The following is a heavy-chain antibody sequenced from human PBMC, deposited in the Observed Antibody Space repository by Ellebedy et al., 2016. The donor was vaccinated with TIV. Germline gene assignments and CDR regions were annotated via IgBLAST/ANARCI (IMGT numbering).Heavy chain of an antibody. J-gene: IGHJ4*02. CDR1: GFTFDDYT. V-gene: IGHV3-43*01. CDR2: ISWDGGST. D-gene: IGHD2/OR15-2a*01. Sequence: GESLKISCAASGFTFDDYTVHWVRPAPGKGLEWVSLISWDGGSTYYADSVKGRFTISRDNSKNSLYLQMNSLRTEDTALYYCAKASNYFKCDYWGQGTLVTVSS. CDR3: AKASNYFKCDY.